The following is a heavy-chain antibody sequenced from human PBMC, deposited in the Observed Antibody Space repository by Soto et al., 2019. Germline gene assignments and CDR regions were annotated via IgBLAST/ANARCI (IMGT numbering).Heavy chain of an antibody. CDR3: ARHNGPLYVGYYYDMDV. CDR2: IYYSGYT. J-gene: IGHJ6*02. Sequence: QLQLQESGPGLVKPSETLSLTCTVSGGSISSSSYYWGWIRQPPGKGLEWIGSIYYSGYTYYNPSLNSRATISVDTSKNQFSLMLISVAAADTAVYYCARHNGPLYVGYYYDMDVWGQGTTVTVSS. V-gene: IGHV4-39*01. D-gene: IGHD3-16*01. CDR1: GGSISSSSYY.